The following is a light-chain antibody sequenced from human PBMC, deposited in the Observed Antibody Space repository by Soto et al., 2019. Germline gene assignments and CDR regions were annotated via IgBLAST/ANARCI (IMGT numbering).Light chain of an antibody. CDR3: QSYDSTLDARYV. CDR1: SSNIGSNY. V-gene: IGLV1-47*02. Sequence: QAVVTQPPSASGTPGQRVTISCSGSSSNIGSNYVYWYQQLPGTAPKLLIYSNNQRPSGVPDRFSGSKSGTSASLAISGLRSEDEADYYCQSYDSTLDARYVFGTGTKLTVL. J-gene: IGLJ1*01. CDR2: SNN.